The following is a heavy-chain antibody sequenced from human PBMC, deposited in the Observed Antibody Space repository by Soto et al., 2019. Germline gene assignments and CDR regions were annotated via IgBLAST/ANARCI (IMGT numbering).Heavy chain of an antibody. D-gene: IGHD2-8*01. V-gene: IGHV1-8*01. CDR2: MNPNSGNT. CDR1: GYTFTSYD. J-gene: IGHJ6*03. CDR3: ARRRKYCTNGVCYPYCYYMDV. Sequence: ASVKVSCKASGYTFTSYDINWVRQATGQGLEWMGWMNPNSGNTGYAQKFQGRVTMTRNTSISTAYMELSSLRSEDTAVYYCARRRKYCTNGVCYPYCYYMDVWGKGTTVIVSS.